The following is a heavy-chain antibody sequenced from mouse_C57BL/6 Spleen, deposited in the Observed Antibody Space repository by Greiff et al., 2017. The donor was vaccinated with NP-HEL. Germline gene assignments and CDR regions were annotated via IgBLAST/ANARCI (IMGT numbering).Heavy chain of an antibody. D-gene: IGHD1-1*01. V-gene: IGHV1-55*01. CDR3: ARVGIYYGSSLYYFDY. Sequence: VQLQQPGAELVKPGASVKMSCKASGYTFTSYWITWVKQRPGQGLEWIGDIYPGSGSTNYNEKFKSKATLTVDTSSSTAYMQLSSLTSEDSAVYYCARVGIYYGSSLYYFDYWGQGTTLTVSS. CDR2: IYPGSGST. CDR1: GYTFTSYW. J-gene: IGHJ2*01.